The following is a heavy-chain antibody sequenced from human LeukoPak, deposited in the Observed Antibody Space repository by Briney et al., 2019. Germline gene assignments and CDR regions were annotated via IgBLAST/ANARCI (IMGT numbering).Heavy chain of an antibody. V-gene: IGHV3-21*01. J-gene: IGHJ4*02. CDR2: ITSSSIYK. Sequence: GGSLRLSCATSGFTFSRYNMNWVRQAPGKGLEWVSSITSSSIYKYYADSMKGRFTISRDNAKNSLYLQMDSLRAEDTAVYYCARDGIMEYWGQGTLVTVSS. CDR1: GFTFSRYN. CDR3: ARDGIMEY. D-gene: IGHD3-16*01.